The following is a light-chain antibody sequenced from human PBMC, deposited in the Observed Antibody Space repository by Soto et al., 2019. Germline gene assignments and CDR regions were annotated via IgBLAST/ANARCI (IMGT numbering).Light chain of an antibody. CDR1: SSDVGSYNL. CDR3: CSYAGSSTWMV. CDR2: EVS. J-gene: IGLJ1*01. V-gene: IGLV2-23*02. Sequence: QSALTQPASVSGSPGQSITISCTGTSSDVGSYNLVSWYQQHPGKAPKLMIYEVSKRPSGVSNRFSGSKSGNTASLTISGLQAEDEADYYCCSYAGSSTWMVFGNGTKVTVL.